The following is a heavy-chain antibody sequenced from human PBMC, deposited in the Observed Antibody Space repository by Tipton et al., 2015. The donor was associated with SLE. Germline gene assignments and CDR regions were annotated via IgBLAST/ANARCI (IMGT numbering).Heavy chain of an antibody. CDR3: ATVRLQRDGWYPWDF. CDR2: IYYDGTA. CDR1: GASVRSTSYH. J-gene: IGHJ4*02. D-gene: IGHD6-19*01. Sequence: TLSLTCFVSGASVRSTSYHWGWIRQPPGKGLEWIGNIYYDGTAYSTPSLESRVSISVDTSKNQVSLRLASVTAADTAVYYCATVRLQRDGWYPWDFWGQGTPVTV. V-gene: IGHV4-39*07.